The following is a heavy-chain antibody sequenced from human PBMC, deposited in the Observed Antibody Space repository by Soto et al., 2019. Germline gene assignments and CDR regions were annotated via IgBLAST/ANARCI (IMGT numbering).Heavy chain of an antibody. CDR1: GFSLTTSGVG. CDR3: AHRVLRTVFGLVTTTAIYFDF. Sequence: QITLNESGPTVVRPTETLTLTCRFSGFSLTTSGVGVGWIRQSPGKAPEWLALIYWDDDKRYSASLKSRLTITPYTSKNQVVLTVSDLDPTDTATYYCAHRVLRTVFGLVTTTAIYFDFWGQGTPVAVSS. D-gene: IGHD3-3*01. CDR2: IYWDDDK. V-gene: IGHV2-5*02. J-gene: IGHJ4*02.